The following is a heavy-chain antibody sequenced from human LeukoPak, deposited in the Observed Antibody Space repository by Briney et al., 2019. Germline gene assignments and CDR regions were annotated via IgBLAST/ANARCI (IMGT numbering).Heavy chain of an antibody. Sequence: GGSLRPSCAASGFSFSSYEMNWVRQAPGKGLEWISYISASGTLTHYADSVEGRFTISRDNAKNSLYLQMNSLRGEDTAIYYCARDGTPIYSSGWVYMDVWGKGTTVTISS. J-gene: IGHJ6*04. CDR2: ISASGTLT. CDR3: ARDGTPIYSSGWVYMDV. V-gene: IGHV3-48*03. D-gene: IGHD6-25*01. CDR1: GFSFSSYE.